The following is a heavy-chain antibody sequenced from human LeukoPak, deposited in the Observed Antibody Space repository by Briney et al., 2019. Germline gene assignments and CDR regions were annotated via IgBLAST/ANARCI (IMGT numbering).Heavy chain of an antibody. Sequence: AGGSLRLSCAASGFTFSSYSMNWVRQAPGKGLEWVSSTSSSSSYIYYADSVKGRFTISRDNVDNVVYLQMNSLGAEDTAVYYCARVAVSGPTGWFDSWGQGTLVIVSS. D-gene: IGHD2-8*02. V-gene: IGHV3-21*01. J-gene: IGHJ5*01. CDR1: GFTFSSYS. CDR3: ARVAVSGPTGWFDS. CDR2: TSSSSSYI.